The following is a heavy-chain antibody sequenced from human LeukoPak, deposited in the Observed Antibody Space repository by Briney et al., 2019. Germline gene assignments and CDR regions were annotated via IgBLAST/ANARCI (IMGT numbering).Heavy chain of an antibody. J-gene: IGHJ4*02. CDR2: IYPGDSDT. D-gene: IGHD2-2*01. CDR1: GYSFTSYW. V-gene: IGHV5-51*01. Sequence: GESLKISCKGSGYSFTSYWIGWVRQMPGEGLEWMGIIYPGDSDTRYSPSFRGQVTISADKSISTAYLQWSSLKASDTAMYYCASPYPREYCSSSSCYFNYWGQGTLVTVSS. CDR3: ASPYPREYCSSSSCYFNY.